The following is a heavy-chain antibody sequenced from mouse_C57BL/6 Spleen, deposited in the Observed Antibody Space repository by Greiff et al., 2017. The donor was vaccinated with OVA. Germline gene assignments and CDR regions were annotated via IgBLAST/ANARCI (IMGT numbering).Heavy chain of an antibody. Sequence: VQLQQSGAELVKPGASVKISCKASGYAFSSYWMNWVKQRPGKGLEWIGQIYPGDGDTNYNGKFKGKATLTADKSSSTAYMQLSSLTSEDSAVYFCARGEYYGSSYLYWGQGTTLTVSS. CDR1: GYAFSSYW. CDR3: ARGEYYGSSYLY. V-gene: IGHV1-80*01. D-gene: IGHD1-1*01. J-gene: IGHJ2*01. CDR2: IYPGDGDT.